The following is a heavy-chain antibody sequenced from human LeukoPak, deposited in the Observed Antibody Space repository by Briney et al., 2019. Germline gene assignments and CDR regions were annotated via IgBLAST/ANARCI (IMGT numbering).Heavy chain of an antibody. CDR3: RTAEGYEILTGLYD. CDR1: GFTFSSYA. V-gene: IGHV3-23*01. D-gene: IGHD3-9*01. Sequence: GGSLRLSCETSGFTFSSYAMRWVRQAPGKGLEWVSGIGASGGSTYYADSVKGRFTISRDNSKTTLYLQMNSLRTEDTAVYYCRTAEGYEILTGLYDWGQGTLVTVSS. J-gene: IGHJ4*02. CDR2: IGASGGST.